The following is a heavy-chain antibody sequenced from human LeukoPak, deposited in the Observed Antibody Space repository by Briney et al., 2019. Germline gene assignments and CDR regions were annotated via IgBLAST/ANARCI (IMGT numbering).Heavy chain of an antibody. CDR1: GFIFSNDA. CDR3: AKYHIKNTPRFDY. J-gene: IGHJ4*02. D-gene: IGHD2-21*01. Sequence: PGGSLRLSCAASGFIFSNDAMHWVRQAPGKGLEWVAFIWFDGSNKHYADSVKGRFTISRDNSEDTLYLQMNSLRAEDTAVYYCAKYHIKNTPRFDYWGQGTLVTVSS. CDR2: IWFDGSNK. V-gene: IGHV3-30*02.